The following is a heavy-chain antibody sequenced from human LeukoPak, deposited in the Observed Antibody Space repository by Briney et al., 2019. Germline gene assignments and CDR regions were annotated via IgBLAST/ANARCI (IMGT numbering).Heavy chain of an antibody. CDR3: ARDRTVTVYYYYYMDV. V-gene: IGHV1-69*05. CDR2: IIPIFGTA. CDR1: GGTFSSYA. D-gene: IGHD4-17*01. J-gene: IGHJ6*03. Sequence: SVKVSCKASGGTFSSYAISWVRQAPGQGLEWMGGIIPIFGTANYAQKFQGRVTITTDESTSTAYMELSSLRSDDTAVYYCARDRTVTVYYYYYMDVWGKGTTVTVSS.